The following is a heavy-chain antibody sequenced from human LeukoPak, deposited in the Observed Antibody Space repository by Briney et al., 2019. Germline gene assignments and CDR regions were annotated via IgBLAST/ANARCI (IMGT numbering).Heavy chain of an antibody. J-gene: IGHJ3*02. CDR3: AKDAWELDAFDI. Sequence: PGGSLRLSCAASGFTFSSYAMSWVRQAPGKGLEWVSGIGGSGISTHYADSVKGRFTISRDNSKNTLYLQMNSLRAEDTAVYYCAKDAWELDAFDIWGQGTMVTVSS. CDR2: IGGSGIST. CDR1: GFTFSSYA. D-gene: IGHD1-26*01. V-gene: IGHV3-23*01.